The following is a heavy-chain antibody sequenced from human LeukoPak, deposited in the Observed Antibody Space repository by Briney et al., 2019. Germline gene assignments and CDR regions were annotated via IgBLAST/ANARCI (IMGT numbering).Heavy chain of an antibody. D-gene: IGHD3-16*01. CDR2: ISYDGSNK. CDR3: AKDLGPQGY. J-gene: IGHJ4*02. Sequence: PGGSLRLSCAASGFTFSSYAMHWVRQAPGKGLEWVAVISYDGSNKYYADSVKGRFTISGDNAKNSLYLQMNSLRAEDTAVYYCAKDLGPQGYWGQGTLVTVSS. V-gene: IGHV3-30-3*01. CDR1: GFTFSSYA.